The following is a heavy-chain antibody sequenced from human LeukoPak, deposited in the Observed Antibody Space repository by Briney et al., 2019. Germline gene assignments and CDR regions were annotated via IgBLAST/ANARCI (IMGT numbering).Heavy chain of an antibody. J-gene: IGHJ6*03. CDR3: AKNGDRGAYCSGGSCHPYYYYYMDV. CDR1: GFTFSDYG. V-gene: IGHV3-23*01. D-gene: IGHD2-15*01. Sequence: GGSLRLSCAASGFTFSDYGMSWVRQAPGKGLEWVSSISSTGGTTYYADSVKGRFTISRDNSKNTLFLQVNSLRAEDTAIYYCAKNGDRGAYCSGGSCHPYYYYYMDVWGKGTTVTISS. CDR2: ISSTGGTT.